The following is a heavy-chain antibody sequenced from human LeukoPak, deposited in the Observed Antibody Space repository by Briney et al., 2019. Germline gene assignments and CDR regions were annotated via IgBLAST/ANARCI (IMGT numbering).Heavy chain of an antibody. D-gene: IGHD3-10*01. J-gene: IGHJ5*02. CDR3: AKDSEHSLGRGGSFDP. V-gene: IGHV3-9*01. CDR2: VNWNSDNI. CDR1: GFTFVNYA. Sequence: GGSLRLSCAASGFTFVNYAMHWVRQAPGKGLEWVSSVNWNSDNIAYADSVKGRFTISRDNAKNSLYLQMNSQTPDDTALYYCAKDSEHSLGRGGSFDPWGQGTLATVSS.